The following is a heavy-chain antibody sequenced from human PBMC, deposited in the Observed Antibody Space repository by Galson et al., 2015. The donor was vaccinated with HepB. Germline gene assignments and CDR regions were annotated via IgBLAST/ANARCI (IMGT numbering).Heavy chain of an antibody. CDR2: MNPNSGNT. Sequence: SVKVSCKASGYTFTSYDINWVRQATGQGLEWMGWMNPNSGNTGYAQKFQGRVTITADESTSTAYMELSSLRSEDTAVYYCARDCRIAAAGTGYYYYYGMDVWGQGTTVTVSS. J-gene: IGHJ6*02. V-gene: IGHV1-8*01. CDR3: ARDCRIAAAGTGYYYYYGMDV. CDR1: GYTFTSYD. D-gene: IGHD6-13*01.